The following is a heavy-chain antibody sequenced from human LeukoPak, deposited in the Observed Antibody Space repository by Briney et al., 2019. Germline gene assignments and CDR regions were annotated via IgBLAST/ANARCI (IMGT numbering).Heavy chain of an antibody. V-gene: IGHV4-39*07. CDR1: GGSVSSNTCY. CDR2: TYNSGNT. CDR3: ARGTRISHPNDAFDI. Sequence: SETLSLTCSVSGGSVSSNTCYWGWIRQPPGKALQWIGTTYNSGNTSYNPSLKSRVTISADTSKNQFSLKLTSVTAADTAVYYCARGTRISHPNDAFDIWGQGTMVTVSS. J-gene: IGHJ3*02.